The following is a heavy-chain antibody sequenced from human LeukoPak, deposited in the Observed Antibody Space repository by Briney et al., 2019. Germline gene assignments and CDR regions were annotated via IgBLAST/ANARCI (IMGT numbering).Heavy chain of an antibody. J-gene: IGHJ4*02. Sequence: ASVKVSCKASGYTFTSYYMHWVRQAPGQGLEWMGWISAYNGNTNYAQKLQGRVTMTTDTSTSTAYMELRSLRSDDTAVYYCARRYSSSWADYWGQGTLVTVSS. CDR1: GYTFTSYY. V-gene: IGHV1-18*04. CDR3: ARRYSSSWADY. D-gene: IGHD6-13*01. CDR2: ISAYNGNT.